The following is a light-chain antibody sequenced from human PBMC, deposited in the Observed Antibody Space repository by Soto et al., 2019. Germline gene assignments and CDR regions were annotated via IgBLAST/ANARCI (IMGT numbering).Light chain of an antibody. CDR2: EAS. J-gene: IGLJ3*02. Sequence: QSALTQAASVSGSPGQSITISCTGTSRDIGGSDYVSWYQKHPGKAPKVIIYEASDRPSGVSDRFSGSKSGNTASLTISGLQAEDEADYYCSSYVTSGTLVFGGGTKLTVL. CDR1: SRDIGGSDY. CDR3: SSYVTSGTLV. V-gene: IGLV2-14*01.